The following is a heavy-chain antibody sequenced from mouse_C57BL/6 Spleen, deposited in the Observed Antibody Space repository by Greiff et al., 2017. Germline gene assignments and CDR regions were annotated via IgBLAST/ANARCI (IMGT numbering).Heavy chain of an antibody. J-gene: IGHJ4*01. CDR1: GFTFTDYY. V-gene: IGHV7-3*01. CDR3: ARWLRNDARDY. CDR2: IRNKANGYTT. D-gene: IGHD2-2*01. Sequence: EVKLVESGGGLVQPGGSLSLSCAASGFTFTDYYMSWVRQPPGKALEWLGFIRNKANGYTTEYSASVKGRFTISRDNSQSILYLQMNALRAEDSATYYCARWLRNDARDYWGQGTSVTVSS.